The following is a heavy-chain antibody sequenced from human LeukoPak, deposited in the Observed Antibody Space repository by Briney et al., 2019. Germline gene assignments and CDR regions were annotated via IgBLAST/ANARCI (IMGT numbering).Heavy chain of an antibody. J-gene: IGHJ4*02. CDR3: ASTKNYGGNSY. Sequence: PSETLSLTCAVYGGSFSGYYWSWIRQPPGKGLEWIGEINHSGSTNYDPSLKSRVTISVDTSKNQFSLKLSSVTAADTAVYYCASTKNYGGNSYWGQGTLVTVSS. V-gene: IGHV4-34*01. CDR1: GGSFSGYY. D-gene: IGHD4-23*01. CDR2: INHSGST.